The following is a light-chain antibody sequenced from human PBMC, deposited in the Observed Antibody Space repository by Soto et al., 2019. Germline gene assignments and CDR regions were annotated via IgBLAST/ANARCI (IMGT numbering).Light chain of an antibody. V-gene: IGLV2-14*01. J-gene: IGLJ1*01. CDR3: SSYTSSSINYV. CDR1: SSDVGGYNY. Sequence: QSVLTQPASVSGSPGQSITISCTGTSSDVGGYNYVSWYQRHPGKAPKLMIYDVSNRPSGVSNRFSGSKSGNTASLTISGLQAEDEADYYCSSYTSSSINYVFGTGTKVTVL. CDR2: DVS.